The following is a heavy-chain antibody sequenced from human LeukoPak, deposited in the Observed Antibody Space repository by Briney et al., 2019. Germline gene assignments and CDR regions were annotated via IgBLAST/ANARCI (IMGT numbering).Heavy chain of an antibody. V-gene: IGHV4-34*01. Sequence: SETLSLTCVVYGGSFSGYYWSWIRQPPGKGLEWIGEINHSGSTNYNPSLKSRVTISVDTSKNQFSLKLSSVTAADTAVYYCARGRTYGSGSYRGGRNWFDPWGQGTLVTVSS. CDR2: INHSGST. D-gene: IGHD3-10*01. CDR3: ARGRTYGSGSYRGGRNWFDP. J-gene: IGHJ5*02. CDR1: GGSFSGYY.